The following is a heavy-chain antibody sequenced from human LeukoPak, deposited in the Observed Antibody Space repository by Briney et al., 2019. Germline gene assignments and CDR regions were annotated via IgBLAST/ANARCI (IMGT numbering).Heavy chain of an antibody. Sequence: ASVKVSCKTSGYTFITYYIHWVRQAPGQGLEWMGSIYCSDGSTIYGQKFQGRVTITRDTSTSTVYMDLSGLRSEDTAVYYCARDWELTYWGQGTLVTVSS. V-gene: IGHV1-46*01. CDR1: GYTFITYY. D-gene: IGHD1-7*01. J-gene: IGHJ4*02. CDR2: IYCSDGST. CDR3: ARDWELTY.